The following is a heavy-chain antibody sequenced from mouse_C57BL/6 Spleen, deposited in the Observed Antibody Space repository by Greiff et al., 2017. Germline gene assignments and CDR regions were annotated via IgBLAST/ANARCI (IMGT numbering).Heavy chain of an antibody. CDR2: ISDGGSYT. V-gene: IGHV5-4*03. Sequence: EVKVVESGGGLVKPGGSLKLSCAASGFTFSSYAMSWVRQTPEKRLEWVATISDGGSYTYSPDNVTGRFLISRSNAKNNLYLQMSHLKSEDTAMYYCAIVTTVVDRDFDVWGTGTTVTVSS. J-gene: IGHJ1*03. CDR3: AIVTTVVDRDFDV. CDR1: GFTFSSYA. D-gene: IGHD1-1*01.